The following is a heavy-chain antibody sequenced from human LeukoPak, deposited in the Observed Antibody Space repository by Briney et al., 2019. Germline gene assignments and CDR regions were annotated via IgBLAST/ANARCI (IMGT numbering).Heavy chain of an antibody. Sequence: SETLSLTCTVSGGSINSGTFYWGWIRQPPGKGLEWIGSMYYDGSSYYNPSLKSRVTTSVDTSKNQFSLKLTSVTAADTAVYYCARRSDSGSDDGEDYFDYWGQGTLVTVSS. V-gene: IGHV4-39*01. CDR1: GGSINSGTFY. D-gene: IGHD1-26*01. J-gene: IGHJ4*02. CDR3: ARRSDSGSDDGEDYFDY. CDR2: MYYDGSS.